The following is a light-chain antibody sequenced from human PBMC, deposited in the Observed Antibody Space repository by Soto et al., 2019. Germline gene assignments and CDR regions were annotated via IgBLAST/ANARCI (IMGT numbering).Light chain of an antibody. CDR1: QGISGA. J-gene: IGKJ4*01. V-gene: IGKV1D-13*01. CDR2: DAS. CDR3: QHFYNFPLT. Sequence: AIQLTQSPSSLSASVGDRVTITCRASQGISGALAWYQQKPGKAPKVLIYDASTLESGVPSRFSGSVFGTEFTLIISSLQPEDFATYYCQHFYNFPLTFGGGTKVEIK.